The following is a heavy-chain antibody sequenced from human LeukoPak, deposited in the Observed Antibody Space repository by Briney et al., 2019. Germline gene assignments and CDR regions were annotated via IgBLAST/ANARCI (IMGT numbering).Heavy chain of an antibody. Sequence: ASVKVSCKASGYTFTSYGISWVRQAPGQGLEWMGWINPNSGDTSFAQKFQGRVTMTRDTSITTAYMELSRVRSDDTAVYYCARVAAEVVGLPGAIGFGWLRRDYYYMDVWGKGTTVTVSS. J-gene: IGHJ6*03. D-gene: IGHD2-2*02. V-gene: IGHV1-2*02. CDR3: ARVAAEVVGLPGAIGFGWLRRDYYYMDV. CDR2: INPNSGDT. CDR1: GYTFTSYG.